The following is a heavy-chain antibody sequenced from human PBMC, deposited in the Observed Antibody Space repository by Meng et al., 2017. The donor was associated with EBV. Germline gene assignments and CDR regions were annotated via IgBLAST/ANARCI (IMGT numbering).Heavy chain of an antibody. J-gene: IGHJ4*02. CDR2: ISAYNGNT. V-gene: IGHV1-18*01. CDR1: GYTFPSCG. CDR3: ARGLDYFDY. Sequence: LWQTGGEGKKRGAPGKASCKASGYTFPSCGIGWVRQAPGQGLEWMGGISAYNGNTNYAQKLQGRVTMTTDTSTSTAYMELRSLRSDDTAVYYCARGLDYFDYWGQGTLVTVSS.